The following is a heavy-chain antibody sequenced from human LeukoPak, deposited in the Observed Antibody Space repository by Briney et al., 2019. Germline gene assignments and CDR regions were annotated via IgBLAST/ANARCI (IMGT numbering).Heavy chain of an antibody. CDR1: GFTFSSYG. CDR3: ARVQQLVRSYYYYMDV. Sequence: LRLSCAASGFTFSSYGMHWVRRAPGKGLEWIGSIYYSGSTYYNPSLKSRVTISVDTSKNQFSLKLSSVTAADTAVYYCARVQQLVRSYYYYMDVWGKGTTVTVSS. J-gene: IGHJ6*03. D-gene: IGHD6-13*01. V-gene: IGHV4-39*07. CDR2: IYYSGST.